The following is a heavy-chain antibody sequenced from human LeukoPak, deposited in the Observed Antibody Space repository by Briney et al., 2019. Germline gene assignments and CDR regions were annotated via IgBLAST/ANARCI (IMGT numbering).Heavy chain of an antibody. D-gene: IGHD3-22*01. J-gene: IGHJ1*01. CDR1: GDSFTDYY. Sequence: RASVKVSCKASGDSFTDYYMQWVRQAPGKGLEWMAWINPSSGATNYAQKFQGRVNMTRDTSISTACMELSRLRSDDTAVYYCARGYYDSSDFEYFQHWGQGTLVTVSS. CDR2: INPSSGAT. CDR3: ARGYYDSSDFEYFQH. V-gene: IGHV1-2*02.